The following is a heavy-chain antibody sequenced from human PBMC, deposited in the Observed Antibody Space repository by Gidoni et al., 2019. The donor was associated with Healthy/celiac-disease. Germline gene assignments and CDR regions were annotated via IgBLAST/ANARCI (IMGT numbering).Heavy chain of an antibody. CDR2: ICWTIVVV. D-gene: IGHD3-10*01. J-gene: IGHJ3*02. CDR1: GFTFDDDA. V-gene: IGHV3-9*01. CDR3: AKDRGSVSYYTPYAFDI. Sequence: EVQPVESGGGLVQPGGSLRLSCADSGFTFDDDAMHWVRQAPGKGLDLVSCICWTIVVVCYSAPLKLRFTISTDNANNSLYLQMDSLRADDTALYYCAKDRGSVSYYTPYAFDIWGQGTMFTVSS.